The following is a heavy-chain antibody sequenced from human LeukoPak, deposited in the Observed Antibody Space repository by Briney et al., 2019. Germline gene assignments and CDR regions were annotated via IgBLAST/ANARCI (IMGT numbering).Heavy chain of an antibody. Sequence: GESLQISCKGSGYSFTSYWIGWVRQMPGKGLEWMGIIYPGDSDTRYSPSFQGQVTISADKSISTAYLQWSSLKASDTAMYYCARQAELRIYDFWSGYYSQAFDIWGQGTMVTVSS. CDR3: ARQAELRIYDFWSGYYSQAFDI. J-gene: IGHJ3*02. V-gene: IGHV5-51*01. CDR2: IYPGDSDT. D-gene: IGHD3-3*01. CDR1: GYSFTSYW.